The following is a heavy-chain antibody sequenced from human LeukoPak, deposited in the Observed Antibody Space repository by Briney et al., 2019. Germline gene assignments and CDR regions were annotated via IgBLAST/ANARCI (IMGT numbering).Heavy chain of an antibody. Sequence: ASVKVSCKASGYSFNNYKIHWLRQAPGQGLQWMGIIDPSGPSVTYAQIFQGRLIVTRDTSTSTVYMQLSSLRSEDTAMYYCARATSPIAYDWNSWGQGTLVTVSS. CDR1: GYSFNNYK. CDR3: ARATSPIAYDWNS. V-gene: IGHV1-46*02. D-gene: IGHD5-12*01. J-gene: IGHJ4*02. CDR2: IDPSGPSV.